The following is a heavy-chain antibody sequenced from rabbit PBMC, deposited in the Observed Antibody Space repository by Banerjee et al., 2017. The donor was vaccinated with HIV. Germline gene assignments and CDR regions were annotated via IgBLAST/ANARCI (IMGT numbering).Heavy chain of an antibody. V-gene: IGHV1S45*01. Sequence: QEQLKETGGGLVQPGGSLTLSCKASGFDFSSYYMSWVRQAPGKGLEWIGCIYNGNGNTYYATWAKGRFTSSKTSSTTVTLQMTSLTAADTATYFCAREGLWGPGTLVTVS. J-gene: IGHJ4*01. CDR3: AREGL. CDR1: GFDFSSYYM. CDR2: IYNGNGNT.